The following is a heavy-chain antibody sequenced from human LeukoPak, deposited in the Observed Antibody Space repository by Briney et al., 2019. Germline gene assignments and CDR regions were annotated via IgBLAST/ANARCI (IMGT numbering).Heavy chain of an antibody. Sequence: SSQTPSLTCTVSGGSISSGSYYWSWIRQPAGKGLEWIGRIYTSGSTNYNPSLKSRVTISVDTSKNQFSLKLSSVTAADTAVYYCARPDFWGAFDIWGQGTMVTVSS. CDR2: IYTSGST. CDR3: ARPDFWGAFDI. J-gene: IGHJ3*02. CDR1: GGSISSGSYY. V-gene: IGHV4-61*02. D-gene: IGHD3-3*01.